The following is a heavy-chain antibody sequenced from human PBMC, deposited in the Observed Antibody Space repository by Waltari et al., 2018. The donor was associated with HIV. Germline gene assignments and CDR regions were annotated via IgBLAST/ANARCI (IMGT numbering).Heavy chain of an antibody. Sequence: QVQLVQSGAEVEKPGASVKVSCKASGYTFTDYYVHWVRQAPAQGLEWMGWIKPNHSATNYPQKLPGWVTMTRDTSISTAYMDLIRLTADDTAVYYCVRGRSIAARPRYFFDYWGQGALVTVSS. CDR2: IKPNHSAT. CDR3: VRGRSIAARPRYFFDY. CDR1: GYTFTDYY. J-gene: IGHJ4*02. V-gene: IGHV1-2*04. D-gene: IGHD6-6*01.